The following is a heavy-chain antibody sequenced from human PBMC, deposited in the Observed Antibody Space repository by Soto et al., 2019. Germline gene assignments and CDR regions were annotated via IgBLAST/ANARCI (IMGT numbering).Heavy chain of an antibody. CDR2: IIPTLDVA. Sequence: QVQLVQSGAEVKKPGSSVRVSCKASGDIFSNYTISWVRHAPVQGLEWMGRIIPTLDVANYPLRFQGRVTITADKSTSTVYMELSSLRSEDTAIYYCARVKTDSGSYEGDYYMEVWGKGTTVTVSS. CDR1: GDIFSNYT. J-gene: IGHJ6*03. D-gene: IGHD3-10*01. CDR3: ARVKTDSGSYEGDYYMEV. V-gene: IGHV1-69*02.